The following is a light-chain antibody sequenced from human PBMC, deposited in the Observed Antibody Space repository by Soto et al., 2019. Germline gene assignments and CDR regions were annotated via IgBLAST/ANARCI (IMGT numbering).Light chain of an antibody. V-gene: IGKV1-27*01. CDR2: AAS. J-gene: IGKJ1*01. CDR1: IGFSNY. CDR3: QNYNHGPHT. Sequence: DIQMTQSPSSLSASVGVRITMTCRTSIGFSNYLGWYHQKSEKVPKLLIYAASTLQSGVPSRFSGSGSGTDFTLTISILQPDDVSTYSCQNYNHGPHTFGQAKKLEIK.